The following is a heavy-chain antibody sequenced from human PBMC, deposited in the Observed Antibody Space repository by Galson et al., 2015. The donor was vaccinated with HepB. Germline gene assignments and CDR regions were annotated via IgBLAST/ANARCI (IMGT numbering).Heavy chain of an antibody. D-gene: IGHD6-13*01. CDR2: ISAYNGNT. J-gene: IGHJ4*02. V-gene: IGHV1-18*04. CDR1: GYTFTSYG. CDR3: ARDRFFYQAPIAAPSDY. Sequence: SVKVSCKASGYTFTSYGIGWVRQAPGQGLEWMGWISAYNGNTNYARKLQGRVTMTTDTSTSTAYMELRSLRSDDTAVYYCARDRFFYQAPIAAPSDYWGQGTLVTVSS.